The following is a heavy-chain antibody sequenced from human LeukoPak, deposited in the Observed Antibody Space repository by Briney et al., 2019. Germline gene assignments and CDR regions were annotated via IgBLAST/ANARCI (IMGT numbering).Heavy chain of an antibody. J-gene: IGHJ4*02. D-gene: IGHD5-18*01. Sequence: SETLSLTCAVSGYSISSAYYWGWIRQPPGKGLEWIGSFYHSGSTYYNPSLKSRVTISVDTSKNQYSLKLSSVTAADTAVYYCARPRRYIYGYVDYWGQRTLVTVSS. V-gene: IGHV4-38-2*01. CDR1: GYSISSAYY. CDR2: FYHSGST. CDR3: ARPRRYIYGYVDY.